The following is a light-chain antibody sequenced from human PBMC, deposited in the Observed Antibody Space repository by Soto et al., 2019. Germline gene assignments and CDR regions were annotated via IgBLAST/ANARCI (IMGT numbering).Light chain of an antibody. CDR2: GAS. CDR1: QSVSSSY. Sequence: EIVLTQSPGTLSLSPGERATLSCRASQSVSSSYLAWYQQKPGQAPRLLIYGASSRATGIPDRFSGSGSGTDFTLTISRLEPGDFAVYYCQQYGISPWRFGQGTKVEI. V-gene: IGKV3-20*01. CDR3: QQYGISPWR. J-gene: IGKJ1*01.